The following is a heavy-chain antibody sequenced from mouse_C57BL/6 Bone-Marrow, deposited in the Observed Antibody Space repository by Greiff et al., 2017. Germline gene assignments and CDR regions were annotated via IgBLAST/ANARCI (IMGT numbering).Heavy chain of an antibody. V-gene: IGHV5-16*01. CDR3: ARVGTTWDAMDY. D-gene: IGHD1-1*02. Sequence: EVHLVESEGGLVQPGSSMKLSCTASGFTFSDYYMAWVRQVPEKGLEWVANINYDGSSTYYLDSLKSRFIISRDNAKNILYLQMSSLKAEDTATYYCARVGTTWDAMDYWGQGTSVTVSS. J-gene: IGHJ4*01. CDR2: INYDGSST. CDR1: GFTFSDYY.